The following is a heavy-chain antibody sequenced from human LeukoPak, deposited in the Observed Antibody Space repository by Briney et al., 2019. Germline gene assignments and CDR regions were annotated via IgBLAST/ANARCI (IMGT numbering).Heavy chain of an antibody. J-gene: IGHJ4*02. CDR1: GFSFDDYG. CDR3: ARDYYYDSSGYYLMGNNFDY. V-gene: IGHV3-30*03. D-gene: IGHD3-22*01. CDR2: ISYDGSNK. Sequence: GGSLRLSCAASGFSFDDYGMNWVRQAPGKGLEWVAVISYDGSNKYYADSVKGRFTISRDNSKNTLYLQMNSLRAEDTAVYYCARDYYYDSSGYYLMGNNFDYWGQGTLVTVSS.